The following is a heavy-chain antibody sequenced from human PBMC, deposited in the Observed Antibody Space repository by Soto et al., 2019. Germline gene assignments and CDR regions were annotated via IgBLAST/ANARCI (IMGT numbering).Heavy chain of an antibody. D-gene: IGHD1-20*01. Sequence: GGSLRLSCAASGFTFNIYAMTWVRQAPGKGLEWVSTTGATGRTTYYADSVKGRFTVSRDNSKNTLDLQMSNLRAEDTAVYYCATVHNTSRSFDYWGQGTLVTV. V-gene: IGHV3-23*01. CDR2: TGATGRTT. CDR3: ATVHNTSRSFDY. CDR1: GFTFNIYA. J-gene: IGHJ4*02.